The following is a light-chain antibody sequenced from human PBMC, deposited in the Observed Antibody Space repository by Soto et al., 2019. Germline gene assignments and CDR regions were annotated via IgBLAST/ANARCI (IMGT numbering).Light chain of an antibody. V-gene: IGLV2-14*01. CDR3: SSYTSSHTYV. Sequence: QCALTQPASVSGSPGQSITVSCTGTSSDVGGYNYVSWYQQHPGKAPKLMIYEVSNRPSGVSNRFSGSKSGNTASLTISGLQAEDEADYFCSSYTSSHTYVFGSGTKLTVL. CDR1: SSDVGGYNY. J-gene: IGLJ1*01. CDR2: EVS.